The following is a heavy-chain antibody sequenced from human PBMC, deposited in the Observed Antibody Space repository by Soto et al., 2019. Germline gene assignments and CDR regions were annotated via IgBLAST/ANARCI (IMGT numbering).Heavy chain of an antibody. CDR1: GFSLSTSRVG. CDR2: IYWDDDK. J-gene: IGHJ6*02. CDR3: ARYLIAAAGPRSTYYYYYGMDV. D-gene: IGHD6-13*01. V-gene: IGHV2-5*02. Sequence: SGPMLVNPTQTLTLTCTFSGFSLSTSRVGVGWIRQPPGKALEWLALIYWDDDKRYSPSLKSRLTITKDTSKNQVVLTMTNMDPVDTATYYCARYLIAAAGPRSTYYYYYGMDVWGQGTTVTVS.